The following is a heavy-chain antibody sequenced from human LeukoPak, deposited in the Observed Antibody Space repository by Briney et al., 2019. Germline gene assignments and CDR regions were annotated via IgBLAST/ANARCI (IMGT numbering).Heavy chain of an antibody. V-gene: IGHV4-39*07. Sequence: SETLSLTCTVSGGSISNSFYYWGWIRQPPGKGLEWIGNIYYSGSTYYNPSLKSRVTISVDTSKNQFSLKLSSVTAADMAVYYCARDPHLNYDSSGNYYFDYWGQGTLVTVSS. D-gene: IGHD3-22*01. CDR3: ARDPHLNYDSSGNYYFDY. J-gene: IGHJ4*02. CDR1: GGSISNSFYY. CDR2: IYYSGST.